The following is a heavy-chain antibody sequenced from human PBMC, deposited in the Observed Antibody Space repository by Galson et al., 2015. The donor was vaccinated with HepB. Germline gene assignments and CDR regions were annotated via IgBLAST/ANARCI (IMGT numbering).Heavy chain of an antibody. J-gene: IGHJ3*02. CDR1: VFSLSTSCVG. CDR2: IYWDDDK. V-gene: IGHV2-5*02. CDR3: ALSSRERWYRFEWLVGRRVAFDI. D-gene: IGHD6-19*01. Sequence: PALVQPTQTLTLTCTFSVFSLSTSCVGVGWTRQPPGEALEWLAHIYWDDDKRYSPSLKSRLTITKDTSKNQVVLTMTNMDPVDTATYYCALSSRERWYRFEWLVGRRVAFDIWGQGTMVTVSS.